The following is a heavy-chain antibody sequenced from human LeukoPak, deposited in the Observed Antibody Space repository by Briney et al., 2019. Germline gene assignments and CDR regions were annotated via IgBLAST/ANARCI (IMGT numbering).Heavy chain of an antibody. Sequence: SVKVSCKASGGTFSSYAISWVRQAPGQGLEWMGGITPIFGTANYAQKFQGRVTITADESTSTAYMELSSLRSEDTAVYYCARDSRGAAIPPDVWGQGTTVTVSS. J-gene: IGHJ6*02. CDR3: ARDSRGAAIPPDV. D-gene: IGHD2-21*02. CDR1: GGTFSSYA. V-gene: IGHV1-69*01. CDR2: ITPIFGTA.